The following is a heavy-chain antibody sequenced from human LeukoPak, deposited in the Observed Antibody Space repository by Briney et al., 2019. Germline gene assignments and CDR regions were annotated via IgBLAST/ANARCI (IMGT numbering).Heavy chain of an antibody. D-gene: IGHD6-6*01. V-gene: IGHV4-38-2*02. CDR2: VYHTGST. Sequence: SEALSLTCIVSGYSISSDCYWGWIRQPPGKGLEWIGSVYHTGSTYYNPSLKSRVTISADTSKNQFSLKLSSVTAADTAVYYCARESSSSTYNWFDPWGQGTLVTVSS. CDR3: ARESSSSTYNWFDP. J-gene: IGHJ5*02. CDR1: GYSISSDCY.